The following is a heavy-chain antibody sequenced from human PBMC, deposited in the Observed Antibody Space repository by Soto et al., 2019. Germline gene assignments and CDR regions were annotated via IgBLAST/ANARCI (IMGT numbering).Heavy chain of an antibody. Sequence: SATLSLTCAVSGVSLTSGNWWTWVRQSPQRGLEYIGEIFHDGTANYYPSFERRVAMSVDTSRNQFSLKLTSVTAADTAVYFCARLVYDTRLNYMYFDFWGPGTLVTVSS. V-gene: IGHV4-4*02. J-gene: IGHJ4*02. D-gene: IGHD3-10*01. CDR1: GVSLTSGNW. CDR3: ARLVYDTRLNYMYFDF. CDR2: IFHDGTA.